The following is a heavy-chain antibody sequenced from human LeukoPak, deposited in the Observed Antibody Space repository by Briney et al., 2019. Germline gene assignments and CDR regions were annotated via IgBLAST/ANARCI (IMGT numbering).Heavy chain of an antibody. CDR1: GFTFSSYA. CDR2: IIGSGDST. V-gene: IGHV3-23*01. J-gene: IGHJ4*01. CDR3: AKVIYYGSEDVDY. D-gene: IGHD3-10*01. Sequence: GGSLRLSCAASGFTFSSYAMSWVRQAPGRGLEWVSSIIGSGDSTYYADSVRGRFTTSRDNSKNTLYLQLNSLRAEDTAVYYCAKVIYYGSEDVDYWGQGTLVTVA.